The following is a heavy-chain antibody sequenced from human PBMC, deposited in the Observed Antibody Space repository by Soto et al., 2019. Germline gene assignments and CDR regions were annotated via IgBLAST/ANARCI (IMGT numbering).Heavy chain of an antibody. CDR2: INPGYPAGRST. V-gene: IGHV1-46*01. CDR1: GYTFTNYG. Sequence: ASVKVSCKASGYTFTNYGISWVRQAPGQGLEWMGVINPGYPAGRSTTYAQKFQGRVTMTTDTSTSTVYMELSRLRSDDTAVYYCAREVIVAGATTGMDVWGQGTTVTVSS. CDR3: AREVIVAGATTGMDV. D-gene: IGHD1-26*01. J-gene: IGHJ6*02.